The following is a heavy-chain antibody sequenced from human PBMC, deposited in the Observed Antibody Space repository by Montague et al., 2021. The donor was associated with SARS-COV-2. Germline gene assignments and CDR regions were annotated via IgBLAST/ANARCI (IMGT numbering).Heavy chain of an antibody. D-gene: IGHD3-22*01. CDR3: ARRYYETLTAISERAKCAKDV. CDR2: INVRGVTNY. CDR1: GESFSGFF. V-gene: IGHV4-34*01. J-gene: IGHJ6*02. Sequence: SETLSLTCAVYGESFSGFFWSWIRQPPGKGLEWIAEINVRGVTNYNYNPSLRSRVTISADTSKNQFSLKLTSVTAADTAVYYCARRYYETLTAISERAKCAKDVWGQGTSVTVSS.